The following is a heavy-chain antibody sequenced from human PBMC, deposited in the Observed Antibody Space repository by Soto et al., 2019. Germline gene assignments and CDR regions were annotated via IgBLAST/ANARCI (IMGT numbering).Heavy chain of an antibody. J-gene: IGHJ6*02. D-gene: IGHD3-10*01. CDR2: ISSGGST. CDR1: GFTFSSNY. Sequence: GGSLRLSCAASGFTFSSNYMSWVRQAPGKGLEWVSVISSGGSTYYPDSVKGRFTISRDNSKNTLYLQMNSLRAEDTAVYYCARDHVMVRGLYYYYGMDVWGQGTPVTVSS. V-gene: IGHV3-53*01. CDR3: ARDHVMVRGLYYYYGMDV.